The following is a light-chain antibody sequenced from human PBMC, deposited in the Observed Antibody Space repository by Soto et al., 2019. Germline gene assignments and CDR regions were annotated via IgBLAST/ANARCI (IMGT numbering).Light chain of an antibody. V-gene: IGKV3-20*01. CDR1: QSVSGSY. J-gene: IGKJ5*01. Sequence: EIVLTQSPGTLSLSPGERAALSCKASQSVSGSYVAWDQQKPGQAPRLLIYGASSRATGIPDRFSGSGSGTDFTLTISRLEPEDFAVYYCQQYGSSPPITFGQGTRLEIK. CDR2: GAS. CDR3: QQYGSSPPIT.